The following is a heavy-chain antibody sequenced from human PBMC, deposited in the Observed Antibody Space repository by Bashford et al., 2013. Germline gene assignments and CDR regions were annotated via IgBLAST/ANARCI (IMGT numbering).Heavy chain of an antibody. D-gene: IGHD3-16*02. Sequence: WVRQMPGKGLEWMGIIYPGDSDTRYSPSFQGQVTISADKSISTAYLQWSSLKASDTAMYYCARDANYIWGSYRPDAFDIWGQGTMVTVSS. J-gene: IGHJ3*02. CDR3: ARDANYIWGSYRPDAFDI. CDR2: IYPGDSDT. V-gene: IGHV5-51*01.